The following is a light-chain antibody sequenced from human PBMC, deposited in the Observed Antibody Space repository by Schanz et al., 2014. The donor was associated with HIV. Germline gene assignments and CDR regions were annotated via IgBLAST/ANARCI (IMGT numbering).Light chain of an antibody. V-gene: IGKV3-20*01. Sequence: EIVLTQSPATLSLSPGERATLSCRASQSVSSSYLAWYQQKPGQAPRLLIYDASNRATGIPARFSGSGSGTDFTLTISSLEPEDFAVYYCQQYSSSPRTFGQGTKVEI. J-gene: IGKJ1*01. CDR2: DAS. CDR3: QQYSSSPRT. CDR1: QSVSSSY.